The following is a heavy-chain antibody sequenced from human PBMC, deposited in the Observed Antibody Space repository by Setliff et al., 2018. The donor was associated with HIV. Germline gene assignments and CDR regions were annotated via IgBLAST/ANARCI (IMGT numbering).Heavy chain of an antibody. CDR2: IYASGST. V-gene: IGHV4-4*07. CDR3: ARRGRDGVLIVFATGFDP. D-gene: IGHD2-8*01. Sequence: SETLSLTCTVSGGSFSSYHWSWIRHRAGKGLEWIGHIYASGSTKYNPSLESRVAISIDTSENRFSLRLNSVTAADTGVYYCARRGRDGVLIVFATGFDPWGQGTLVTVSS. CDR1: GGSFSSYH. J-gene: IGHJ5*02.